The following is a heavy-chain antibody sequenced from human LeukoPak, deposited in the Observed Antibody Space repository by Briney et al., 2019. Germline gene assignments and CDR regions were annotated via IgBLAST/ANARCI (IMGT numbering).Heavy chain of an antibody. V-gene: IGHV1-18*01. CDR1: GYTFTSYG. CDR2: ISAYNGNT. Sequence: ASVKVSCKASGYTFTSYGISWVRQAPGQGLEWMGWISAYNGNTNYAQKLQGSVTMTTDTSTSTAYMELRSLRSDDTAVYYCARRLPFLYGDYLGGQLDYWGQGTLVTVSS. J-gene: IGHJ4*02. CDR3: ARRLPFLYGDYLGGQLDY. D-gene: IGHD4-17*01.